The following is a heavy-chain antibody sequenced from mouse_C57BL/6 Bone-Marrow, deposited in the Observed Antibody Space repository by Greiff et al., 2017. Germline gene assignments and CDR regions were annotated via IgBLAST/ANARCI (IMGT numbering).Heavy chain of an antibody. D-gene: IGHD2-4*01. CDR1: GYTFTDYE. J-gene: IGHJ4*01. V-gene: IGHV1-15*01. CDR3: TRDRDYEYGDAMDY. CDR2: IDPETGGT. Sequence: QVQLQQSGAELVRPGASVTLSCKASGYTFTDYEMHWVKQTPVHGLEWIGAIDPETGGTAYNQKFKGKAILTADKSSSTAYMELRSLTSEDSAVEDSTRDRDYEYGDAMDYWGQGTSVTVSS.